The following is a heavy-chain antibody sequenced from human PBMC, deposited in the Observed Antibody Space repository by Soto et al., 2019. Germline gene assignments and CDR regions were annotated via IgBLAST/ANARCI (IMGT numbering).Heavy chain of an antibody. Sequence: EVQLVESGGGLVQPGGSLKLXCAASGFTLSGSAMHWVRQASGKGLEWVGRIRSEPNSYGTEYAASVTGRFTISRDDSKNTAYLQMNSLKTEDTAVYYCATRIGTDYYYYYGLDVWGQGTTVTVSS. CDR1: GFTLSGSA. CDR3: ATRIGTDYYYYYGLDV. J-gene: IGHJ6*02. V-gene: IGHV3-73*02. D-gene: IGHD1-1*01. CDR2: IRSEPNSYGT.